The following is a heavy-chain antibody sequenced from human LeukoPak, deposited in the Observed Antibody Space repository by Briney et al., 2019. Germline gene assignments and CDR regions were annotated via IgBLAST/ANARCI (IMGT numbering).Heavy chain of an antibody. D-gene: IGHD2/OR15-2a*01. J-gene: IGHJ6*02. Sequence: ASVKVSCKASGYTFTSYGVNWVRQATGQGIEWMGWMNPKSGDTVYAQKFQGRVTMTWNTPITTAYMELSSLTSEDTAVYYCARSMSHPYNYVMDVWGQGTTVTVSS. CDR1: GYTFTSYG. V-gene: IGHV1-8*01. CDR2: MNPKSGDT. CDR3: ARSMSHPYNYVMDV.